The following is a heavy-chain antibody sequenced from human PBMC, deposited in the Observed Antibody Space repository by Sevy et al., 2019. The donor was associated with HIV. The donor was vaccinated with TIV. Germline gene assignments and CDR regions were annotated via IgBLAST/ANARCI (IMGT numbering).Heavy chain of an antibody. Sequence: GGSLRLSCAASGFTFSDYYMSWIRQGPEKGLEWISYISGSGATIYYADSMKGRFTISRDNAKNSLFLQMNSLKAEDTAVYYCARGLGSSSDAFDIWGQGTMVTVSS. CDR1: GFTFSDYY. J-gene: IGHJ3*02. CDR3: ARGLGSSSDAFDI. D-gene: IGHD2-15*01. CDR2: ISGSGATI. V-gene: IGHV3-11*01.